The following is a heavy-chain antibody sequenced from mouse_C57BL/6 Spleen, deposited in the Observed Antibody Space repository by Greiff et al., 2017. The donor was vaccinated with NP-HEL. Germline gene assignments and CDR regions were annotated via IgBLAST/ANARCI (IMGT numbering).Heavy chain of an antibody. CDR2: ISNGGGST. V-gene: IGHV5-12*01. CDR1: GFTFSDYY. J-gene: IGHJ3*01. CDR3: ARLDGYYGSRGGFAY. Sequence: EVKLVESGGGLVQPGGSLKLSCAASGFTFSDYYMYWVRQTPEKRLEWVAYISNGGGSTYYPDTVKGRFTISRDNAKNTLYLQMSRRKSEDTAMYYCARLDGYYGSRGGFAYWGQGTLVTVSA. D-gene: IGHD1-1*01.